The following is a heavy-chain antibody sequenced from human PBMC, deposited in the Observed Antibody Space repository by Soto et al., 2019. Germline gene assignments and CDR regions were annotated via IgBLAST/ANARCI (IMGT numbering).Heavy chain of an antibody. J-gene: IGHJ4*02. CDR2: ISFDEKDK. CDR1: GFTLSTYG. CDR3: ARTHYSGNYYMGDYLDS. D-gene: IGHD1-26*01. Sequence: QGQLVGSGGGVVQSGRSLRLSCAASGFTLSTYGMHWVRQAPGKGLEWVALISFDEKDKFYADSVKGRFTISRDNSKNTLYLQMNSLRHEDTGVYFCARTHYSGNYYMGDYLDSWGQGTHVTVSS. V-gene: IGHV3-30*03.